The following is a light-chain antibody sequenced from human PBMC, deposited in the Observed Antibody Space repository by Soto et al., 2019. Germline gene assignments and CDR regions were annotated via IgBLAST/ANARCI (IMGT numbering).Light chain of an antibody. CDR1: QSVSSSY. J-gene: IGKJ1*01. Sequence: ESVLTHSPGTLSMYPGERATLSCRASQSVSSSYLAWYQQKPGQAPRLLIYGASSRATGIPDRFSGSGSGTDFTLTISRLEPEDFAVYYCQQYGSSRTFGQGTKVDIK. CDR3: QQYGSSRT. CDR2: GAS. V-gene: IGKV3-20*01.